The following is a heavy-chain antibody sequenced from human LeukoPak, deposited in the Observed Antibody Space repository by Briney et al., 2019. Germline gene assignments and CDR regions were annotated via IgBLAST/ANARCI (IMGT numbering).Heavy chain of an antibody. J-gene: IGHJ4*02. V-gene: IGHV3-48*03. CDR2: ISGSGTTI. Sequence: GGSLRLSCAASGFTSSTYQMNWVRQAPGKGLEWVSYISGSGTTIYYADSVKGRFTISRDNAKNSLYLQVDSLRAEDTAVYYCARQFAYWGQGTLVTVSS. CDR3: ARQFAY. CDR1: GFTSSTYQ.